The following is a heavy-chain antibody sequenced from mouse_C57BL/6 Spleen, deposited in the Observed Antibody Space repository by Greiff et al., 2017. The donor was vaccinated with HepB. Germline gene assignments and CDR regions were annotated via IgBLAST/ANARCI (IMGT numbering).Heavy chain of an antibody. V-gene: IGHV1-15*01. CDR3: TRPYPGNFDY. Sequence: QVQLQQSGAELVRPGASVTLSCKASGYTFTDYEMHWVKQTPVHGLEWIGAIDPETGGTAYNQKFKGKAILTADKSSSTAYMELRSLTSEDSAVYYCTRPYPGNFDYWGQGTTLTVSS. J-gene: IGHJ2*01. CDR2: IDPETGGT. CDR1: GYTFTDYE. D-gene: IGHD5-1-1*01.